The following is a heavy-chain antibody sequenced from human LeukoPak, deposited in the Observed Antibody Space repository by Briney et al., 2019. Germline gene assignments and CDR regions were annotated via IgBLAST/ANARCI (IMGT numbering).Heavy chain of an antibody. Sequence: GGSLRLSCAASGFTFSSYSMNWVRQAPGKGLEWVSSISSSSSYIYYADSVEGRFTISRDNAKNSLYLQMNSLRAEDTAVYYCARDTQGRFDPWGQGTLVTVSS. CDR3: ARDTQGRFDP. CDR2: ISSSSSYI. J-gene: IGHJ5*02. CDR1: GFTFSSYS. V-gene: IGHV3-21*01.